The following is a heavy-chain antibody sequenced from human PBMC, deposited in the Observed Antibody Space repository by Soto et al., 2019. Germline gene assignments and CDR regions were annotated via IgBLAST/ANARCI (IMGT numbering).Heavy chain of an antibody. CDR2: ISGSGGST. CDR3: AREGGKETGFNMVRGVIPQNDY. J-gene: IGHJ4*02. Sequence: GGSLRLSCAASGFTFSSYAMSWVRQAPGKGLEWVSAISGSGGSTYYADSVKGRFTISRDNSKNTLYLQMNSLRDEDTAVYYCAREGGKETGFNMVRGVIPQNDYCGQRTLVTVSS. CDR1: GFTFSSYA. D-gene: IGHD3-10*01. V-gene: IGHV3-23*01.